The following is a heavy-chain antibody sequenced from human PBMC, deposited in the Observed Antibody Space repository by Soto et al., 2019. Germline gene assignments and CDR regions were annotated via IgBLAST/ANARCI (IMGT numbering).Heavy chain of an antibody. CDR3: ARTVGRPFYYYYMDV. CDR2: IYYSGST. D-gene: IGHD4-4*01. Sequence: SETLSLTCTVSGGSISSYYWSWIRQPPGKGLEWIGYIYYSGSTNYNPSLKSRVTISVDTSKNQFSLKLSSVTAADTAVYYCARTVGRPFYYYYMDVWGKGTTVTVSS. J-gene: IGHJ6*03. CDR1: GGSISSYY. V-gene: IGHV4-59*01.